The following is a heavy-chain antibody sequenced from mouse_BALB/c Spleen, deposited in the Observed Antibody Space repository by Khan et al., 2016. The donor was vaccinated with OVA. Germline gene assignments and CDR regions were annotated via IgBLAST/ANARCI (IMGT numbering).Heavy chain of an antibody. CDR1: GFSLSRYN. CDR2: IWSGGGT. J-gene: IGHJ4*01. CDR3: AIAYYRFDGYYAMDY. D-gene: IGHD2-14*01. Sequence: VQLQESGPGLVAPSQSLSITCTVSGFSLSRYNIHWVRQPPGKGLEWLGVIWSGGGTDYNSTLKSRPRIRKDNSKNQVLLNMNSLQSDDTAIYYCAIAYYRFDGYYAMDYWGQGTSVTVSS. V-gene: IGHV2-6-4*01.